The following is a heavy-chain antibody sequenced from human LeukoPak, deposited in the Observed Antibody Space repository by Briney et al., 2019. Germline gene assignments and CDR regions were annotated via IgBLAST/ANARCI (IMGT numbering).Heavy chain of an antibody. V-gene: IGHV4-61*02. D-gene: IGHD2/OR15-2a*01. Sequence: PSETLSLTCTVSGGSLSGFCYHWSWLRQPAGKGLEWIWRIYTSGSTNYNPFLKSRVTISVDTSKNQFSLKLSSVTAAGTAVYYFARGSITLPLGWFDPWGQGTLVTVSS. CDR2: IYTSGST. J-gene: IGHJ5*02. CDR1: GGSLSGFCYH. CDR3: ARGSITLPLGWFDP.